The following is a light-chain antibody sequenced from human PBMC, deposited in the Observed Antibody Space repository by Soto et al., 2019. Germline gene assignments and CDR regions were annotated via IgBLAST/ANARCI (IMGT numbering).Light chain of an antibody. J-gene: IGKJ1*01. CDR1: QSISSW. V-gene: IGKV1-5*01. CDR2: EAS. CDR3: QQYNSYPWT. Sequence: DIQMTQSPSTLSASVGDRVTITCRASQSISSWLAWYQQKPGKAPKVLIYEASSLESGVPSRFSGSGFGTEFTLTISSLQPDDFATYYCQQYNSYPWTFGQGTKVEIK.